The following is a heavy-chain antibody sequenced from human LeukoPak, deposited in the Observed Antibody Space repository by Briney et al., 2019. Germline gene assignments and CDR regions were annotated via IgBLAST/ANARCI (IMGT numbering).Heavy chain of an antibody. CDR3: AYYYDSSGLGY. CDR2: IIPIFGTA. V-gene: IGHV1-69*13. D-gene: IGHD3-22*01. Sequence: ASVKVSCKASGGTFSSYAISWVRQAPGQGLEWMGGIIPIFGTANYAQKFQGRVTITADESTSTAYMELRSLRSDDTAVYYCAYYYDSSGLGYWGQGTLVTVSS. J-gene: IGHJ4*02. CDR1: GGTFSSYA.